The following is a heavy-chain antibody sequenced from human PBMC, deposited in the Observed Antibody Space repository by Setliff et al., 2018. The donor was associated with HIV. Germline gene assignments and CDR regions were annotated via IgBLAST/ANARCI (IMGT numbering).Heavy chain of an antibody. J-gene: IGHJ4*02. CDR1: GYTFTGFY. D-gene: IGHD6-13*01. CDR3: ARHESGRSSSWSNFDY. V-gene: IGHV1-2*06. CDR2: INPNSGGT. Sequence: ASVKVSCKASGYTFTGFYIHWVRQAPGQGLEWMERINPNSGGTQYSQKFQGRVTMTRDTSINTAYMDLSRLTSDDTAVYYCARHESGRSSSWSNFDYWGQGTLVTVSS.